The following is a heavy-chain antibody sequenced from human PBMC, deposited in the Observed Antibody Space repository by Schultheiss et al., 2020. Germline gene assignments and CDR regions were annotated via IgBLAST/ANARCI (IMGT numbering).Heavy chain of an antibody. D-gene: IGHD6-13*01. J-gene: IGHJ6*02. Sequence: LRLSCTVSGGSISSGGYYWSWIRQHPGKGLEWIGYIYYSGSTYYNPSLKSRVTISVDTSKNQFSLKLSSVTAADTAVYYCARRGVSSWWVDVWGQGTTVTVSS. V-gene: IGHV4-31*03. CDR3: ARRGVSSWWVDV. CDR2: IYYSGST. CDR1: GGSISSGGYY.